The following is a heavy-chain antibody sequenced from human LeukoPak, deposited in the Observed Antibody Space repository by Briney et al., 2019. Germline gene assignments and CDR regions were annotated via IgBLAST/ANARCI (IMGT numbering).Heavy chain of an antibody. Sequence: PGRSLRLSCAASGFTFDDYAMHWVRQAPGKGLEWVSGISWNSGSIGYADSVKGRFTISRDNSKNTLYLQMNSLRAEDTAVYYCARDLSDYYDSSGHYFDYWGQGTLVTVSS. CDR1: GFTFDDYA. V-gene: IGHV3-9*01. D-gene: IGHD3-22*01. CDR2: ISWNSGSI. J-gene: IGHJ4*02. CDR3: ARDLSDYYDSSGHYFDY.